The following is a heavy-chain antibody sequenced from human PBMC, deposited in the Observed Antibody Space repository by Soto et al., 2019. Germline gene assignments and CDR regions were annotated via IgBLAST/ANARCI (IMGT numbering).Heavy chain of an antibody. D-gene: IGHD3-10*01. Sequence: GGSLRLSCAASGFTFSSYAMHWVRQAPGKGLEWVAVISYDGSNKYYADSVKGRFTISRDNSKNTLYLQMNSLRAEDTAVYYCARDGDTMVRDYYYYGMDVWGQGTTVTVSS. CDR1: GFTFSSYA. CDR2: ISYDGSNK. CDR3: ARDGDTMVRDYYYYGMDV. V-gene: IGHV3-30-3*01. J-gene: IGHJ6*02.